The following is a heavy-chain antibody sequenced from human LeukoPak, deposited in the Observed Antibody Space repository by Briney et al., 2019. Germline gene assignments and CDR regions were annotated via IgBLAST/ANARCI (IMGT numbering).Heavy chain of an antibody. CDR3: ARDPRYYYDSIGYYFDT. CDR1: GFIFNRYA. CDR2: ISVRGGYT. Sequence: PGGSLRLSCEASGFIFNRYAMSWVRQAPGKGLEWVSGISVRGGYTYYADSVKGRFNISRDNSKNTLSLQMNSLRAEDTAVYYCARDPRYYYDSIGYYFDTWGQGALVTVSS. D-gene: IGHD3-22*01. J-gene: IGHJ4*02. V-gene: IGHV3-23*01.